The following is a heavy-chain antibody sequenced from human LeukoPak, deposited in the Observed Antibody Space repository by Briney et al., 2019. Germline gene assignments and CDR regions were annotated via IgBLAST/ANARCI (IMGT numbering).Heavy chain of an antibody. CDR2: ISSSGSTI. J-gene: IGHJ4*02. CDR3: ARRGYSGSYYFED. Sequence: GGSLRLSCAASGFTFSSYAMSWVRQAPGKGLEWVSYISSSGSTIYYADSVKGRFTISRDNAKNSLYLQMNSLRAEDTAVYYCARRGYSGSYYFEDWGQGTLVTVSS. V-gene: IGHV3-48*04. CDR1: GFTFSSYA. D-gene: IGHD1-26*01.